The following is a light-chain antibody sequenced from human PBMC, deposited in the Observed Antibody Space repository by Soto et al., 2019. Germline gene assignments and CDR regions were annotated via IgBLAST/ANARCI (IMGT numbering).Light chain of an antibody. CDR2: DVI. CDR1: SSDVGGYNY. CDR3: SSYTSSSTLGV. Sequence: QSALTQPRSVSGSPGQSVTISCTGTSSDVGGYNYVSWYQHHPGKAPKLMIYDVIKRPSGVPGRFSGSKSGNTASLTISGLQADDEAHYYCSSYTSSSTLGVFGGGTQLTVL. J-gene: IGLJ2*01. V-gene: IGLV2-11*01.